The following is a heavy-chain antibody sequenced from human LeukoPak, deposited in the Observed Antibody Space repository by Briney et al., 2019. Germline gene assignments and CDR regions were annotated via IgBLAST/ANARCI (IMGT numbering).Heavy chain of an antibody. CDR2: INHSGST. J-gene: IGHJ4*02. V-gene: IGHV4-34*01. CDR3: ARGGFYCGGDCYVDY. D-gene: IGHD2-21*02. CDR1: GGSFSDNY. Sequence: SETLSLTCAIYGGSFSDNYWSWIRQPPGKGLEWIGEINHSGSTNYNPSLKSRVTISVDTSKNQFSLRLSSVTAADTAVYYCARGGFYCGGDCYVDYWGQGTLVTVSS.